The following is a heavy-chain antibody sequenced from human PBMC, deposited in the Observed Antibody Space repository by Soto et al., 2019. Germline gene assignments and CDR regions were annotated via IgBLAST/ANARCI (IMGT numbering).Heavy chain of an antibody. CDR1: GYTFTGYY. CDR2: INPNSGGT. D-gene: IGHD4-17*01. J-gene: IGHJ5*02. V-gene: IGHV1-2*04. Sequence: ASVKVSCKASGYTFTGYYMHWVRQAPGQGLEWMGWINPNSGGTNYAQKFQGWVTMTRDTSISTAYMELSRLRSDDTAVYYCARDKRTTVVTPVYNWLDPWGQGTLVTVSS. CDR3: ARDKRTTVVTPVYNWLDP.